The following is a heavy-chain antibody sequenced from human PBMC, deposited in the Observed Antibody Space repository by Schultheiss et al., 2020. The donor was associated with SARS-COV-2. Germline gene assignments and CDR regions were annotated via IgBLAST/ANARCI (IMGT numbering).Heavy chain of an antibody. D-gene: IGHD4-17*01. J-gene: IGHJ4*02. Sequence: SETLSLTCTVSGGSVSSGSYYWSWIRQPPGKGLEWIGSIYHSGSTYYNPSLKSRVTISVDTSKNQFSLKLSSVTAADTAVYYCATGGSTVTGTFDYWGQGTLVTVSS. CDR1: GGSVSSGSYY. CDR3: ATGGSTVTGTFDY. V-gene: IGHV4-39*07. CDR2: IYHSGST.